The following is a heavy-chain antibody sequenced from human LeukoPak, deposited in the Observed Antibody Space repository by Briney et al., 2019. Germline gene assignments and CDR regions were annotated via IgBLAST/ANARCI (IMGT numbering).Heavy chain of an antibody. CDR3: AKDPYGDYTDGTFDY. CDR1: GFTFDDYA. J-gene: IGHJ4*02. V-gene: IGHV3-9*01. Sequence: GRSLRLSCAASGFTFDDYAMHWVRQAPGKGLEWVSGISWSSGSIGYADSVKGRFTISRDNAKNSLYLQMNSLRAEDTALYYCAKDPYGDYTDGTFDYWGQGTLVTVSS. CDR2: ISWSSGSI. D-gene: IGHD4-17*01.